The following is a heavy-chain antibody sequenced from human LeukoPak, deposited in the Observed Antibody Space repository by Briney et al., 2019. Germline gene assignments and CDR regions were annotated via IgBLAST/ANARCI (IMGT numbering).Heavy chain of an antibody. CDR3: ARGRITIFRVVIIPSDY. J-gene: IGHJ4*02. V-gene: IGHV1-8*01. Sequence: ASVKVSCKASGYTFTSYDINWVRQATGQGLEWMGWMNPNSGNTGYAQKFQGRVTMTRNTSISTAYMELSSLRSEDTAVYYCARGRITIFRVVIIPSDYWGQGTLVTVSS. CDR2: MNPNSGNT. D-gene: IGHD3-3*01. CDR1: GYTFTSYD.